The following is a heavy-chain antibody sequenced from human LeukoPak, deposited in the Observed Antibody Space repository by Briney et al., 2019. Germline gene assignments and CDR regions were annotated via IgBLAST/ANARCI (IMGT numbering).Heavy chain of an antibody. Sequence: SQTLSLTCAISGDSVSSNSAAWNWIRQSPSRGLEWLGSTYYRSKWYNDYAVSVKSRITINPDTSKNQFSLQLNSVTPEDTAVYYCARGALFLEWLLPSYYYYYYMDVWGKGTTVTVSS. CDR2: TYYRSKWYN. CDR3: ARGALFLEWLLPSYYYYYYMDV. CDR1: GDSVSSNSAA. J-gene: IGHJ6*03. D-gene: IGHD3-3*01. V-gene: IGHV6-1*01.